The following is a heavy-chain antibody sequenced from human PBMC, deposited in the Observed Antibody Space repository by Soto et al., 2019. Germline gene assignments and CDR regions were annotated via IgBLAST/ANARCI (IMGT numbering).Heavy chain of an antibody. CDR2: IYHSGST. V-gene: IGHV4-30-2*01. CDR1: GCSISSGGYS. Sequence: SETLSLTCAVSGCSISSGGYSWSWIRQPPGKGLEWIGYIYHSGSTYYNPSLKSRVTISVDRSKNQFSLKLSSVTAADTAVYYCARGVGASWFDPWGQGTLVPVSS. CDR3: ARGVGASWFDP. D-gene: IGHD1-26*01. J-gene: IGHJ5*02.